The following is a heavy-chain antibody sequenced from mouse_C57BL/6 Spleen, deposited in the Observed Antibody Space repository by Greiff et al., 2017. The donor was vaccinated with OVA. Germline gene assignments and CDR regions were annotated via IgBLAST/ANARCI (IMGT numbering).Heavy chain of an antibody. V-gene: IGHV5-17*01. CDR2: ISSGSSTI. D-gene: IGHD2-5*01. CDR3: ARRNYSNPYAMDY. CDR1: GFTFSDYG. Sequence: EVQLVESGGGLVKPGGSLKLSCAASGFTFSDYGMHWVRQAPEKGLEWVAYISSGSSTIYYADTVKGRFTISRDNAKNTLFLQMTSLRSEDTAMYYCARRNYSNPYAMDYWGQGTSVTVSS. J-gene: IGHJ4*01.